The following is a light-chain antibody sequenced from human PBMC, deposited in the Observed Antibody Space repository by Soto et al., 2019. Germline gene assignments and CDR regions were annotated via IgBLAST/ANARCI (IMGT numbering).Light chain of an antibody. Sequence: DIQMTQSPSSLSASVGDRVNITCRASQGISNYLAWYQQKPGKVPTLLIYAASTLQSGVPSRFGGSGSGTDFTLTISSLQPEDVATYYCQKYNSAPPLTFGGGTKVEIK. CDR2: AAS. V-gene: IGKV1-27*01. CDR3: QKYNSAPPLT. CDR1: QGISNY. J-gene: IGKJ4*01.